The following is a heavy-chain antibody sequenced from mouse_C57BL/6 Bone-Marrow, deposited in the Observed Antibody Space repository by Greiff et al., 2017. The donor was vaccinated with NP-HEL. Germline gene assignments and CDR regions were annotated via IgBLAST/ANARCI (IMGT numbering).Heavy chain of an antibody. V-gene: IGHV4-1*01. D-gene: IGHD1-1*01. J-gene: IGHJ3*01. Sequence: DVKLVESGGGLVQPGGSLKLSCAASGIDFSRYWMSWVRRAPGKGLEWIGEINPDSSTINYAPSLKDKFIISRDNAKNTLYLQMSKVRSEDTALYYCARQVTTVVPFAYWGQGTLVTVSA. CDR1: GIDFSRYW. CDR2: INPDSSTI. CDR3: ARQVTTVVPFAY.